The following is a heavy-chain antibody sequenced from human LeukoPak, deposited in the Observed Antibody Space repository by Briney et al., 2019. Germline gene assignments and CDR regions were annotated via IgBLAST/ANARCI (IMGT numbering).Heavy chain of an antibody. CDR2: ISYDGSNK. D-gene: IGHD6-13*01. J-gene: IGHJ4*02. CDR3: AKDHRQQLAIDY. Sequence: GGSLRLSCAASGFTFSSYSMNWVRQAPGKGLEWVAVISYDGSNKYYADSVKGRFTISRDNSKNTLYLQMNSLRAEDTAVYYCAKDHRQQLAIDYWGQGTLVTVSS. CDR1: GFTFSSYS. V-gene: IGHV3-30*18.